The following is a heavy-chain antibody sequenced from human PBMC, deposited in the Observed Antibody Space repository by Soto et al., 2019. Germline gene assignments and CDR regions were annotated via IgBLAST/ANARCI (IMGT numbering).Heavy chain of an antibody. CDR3: ARGTAAGGYNY. CDR1: WDSVSSNCAA. CDR2: TYYRSKWYN. Sequence: QVQLQQSGPGLVKPSQTLSLTCAISWDSVSSNCAAWTWVRQSASRGLEWLGGTYYRSKWYNDYAVSVKSRVTINPDKSKHQFSLQLNAVSPEDTGVYYCARGTAAGGYNYCGQGTLVTVSS. J-gene: IGHJ4*02. V-gene: IGHV6-1*01. D-gene: IGHD6-13*01.